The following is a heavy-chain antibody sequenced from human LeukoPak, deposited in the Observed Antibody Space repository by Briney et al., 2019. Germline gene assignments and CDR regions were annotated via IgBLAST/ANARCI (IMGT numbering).Heavy chain of an antibody. Sequence: SVKVSCKASGGTFSSYAISWVRQAPGQGLEWMGGIIPIFGTANYAQKFQGRVTITADESTSTAYMELSSLRSEDTAVYYCAWRGYSYGTIDYWGQGTLVTGSS. J-gene: IGHJ4*02. V-gene: IGHV1-69*13. CDR1: GGTFSSYA. D-gene: IGHD5-18*01. CDR3: AWRGYSYGTIDY. CDR2: IIPIFGTA.